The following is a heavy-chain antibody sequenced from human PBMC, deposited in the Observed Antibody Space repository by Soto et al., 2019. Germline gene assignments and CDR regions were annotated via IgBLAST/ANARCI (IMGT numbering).Heavy chain of an antibody. V-gene: IGHV4-31*03. CDR2: IYYSGST. Sequence: SETLSLTCTVSGGSISRGGYYWSWIRQHPGKGLEWIGYIYYSGSTYYNPSLKSRVTISVDTSKNQFSLKLSSVTAADTAVYYCARDGPIGSGSPYYYYRMDVWGPATSVSGSS. CDR3: ARDGPIGSGSPYYYYRMDV. CDR1: GGSISRGGYY. J-gene: IGHJ6*02. D-gene: IGHD3-10*01.